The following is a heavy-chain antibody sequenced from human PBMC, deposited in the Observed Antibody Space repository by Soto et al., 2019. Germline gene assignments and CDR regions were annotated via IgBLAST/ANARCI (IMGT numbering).Heavy chain of an antibody. CDR1: GFLFNSYG. D-gene: IGHD3-10*02. CDR3: TRDRSPGMFFPDFDF. V-gene: IGHV3-21*01. J-gene: IGHJ4*02. CDR2: ISSTSTYI. Sequence: EVQLVESGGGLAKPGGSLRLSCAASGFLFNSYGMNWVRLSPGRGLEWISSISSTSTYIEYADSVKGRFIISRDNAENSLFLQMNSLRAEDTAVYYCTRDRSPGMFFPDFDFWGQGALVTVSS.